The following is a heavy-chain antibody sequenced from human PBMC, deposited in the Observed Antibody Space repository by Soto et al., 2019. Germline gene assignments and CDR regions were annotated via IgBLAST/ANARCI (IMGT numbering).Heavy chain of an antibody. CDR1: GYTFTSYY. D-gene: IGHD3-9*01. J-gene: IGHJ4*02. CDR2: INPSGGST. V-gene: IGHV1-46*01. Sequence: ASVKVSCKASGYTFTSYYMHWVRQAPGQGLEWMGIINPSGGSTSYAQKFQGRVTMTRDTSTSTVYMELSSLRSEDTAVYYCARDQDDILTGYSGFDYWGQGTLVTVSS. CDR3: ARDQDDILTGYSGFDY.